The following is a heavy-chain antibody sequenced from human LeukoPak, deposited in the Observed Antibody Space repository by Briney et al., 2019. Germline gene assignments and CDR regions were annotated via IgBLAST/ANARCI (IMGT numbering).Heavy chain of an antibody. V-gene: IGHV3-33*01. CDR2: IWFDGSNK. D-gene: IGHD3-3*02. Sequence: GGSLRVSCAASGFTFSNYGMHWVRQAPGKGLEWVAVIWFDGSNKYYADSVKGRFTISRDNSKNTLYLQMNSLRAEDTAVYYCARGISYYYYGMDVWGQGTTVTVSS. J-gene: IGHJ6*02. CDR3: ARGISYYYYGMDV. CDR1: GFTFSNYG.